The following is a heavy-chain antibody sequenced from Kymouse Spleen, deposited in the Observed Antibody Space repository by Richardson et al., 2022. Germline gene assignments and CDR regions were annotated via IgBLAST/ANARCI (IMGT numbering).Heavy chain of an antibody. V-gene: IGHV4-34*01. Sequence: QVQLQQWGAGLLKPSETLSLTCAVYGGSFSGYYWSWIRQPPGKGLEWIGEINHSGSTNYNPSLKSRVTISVDTSKNQFSLKLSSVTAADTAVYYCARVGTTGTTGFDYWGQGTLVTVSS. CDR1: GGSFSGYY. J-gene: IGHJ4*02. CDR2: INHSGST. D-gene: IGHD1-1*01. CDR3: ARVGTTGTTGFDY.